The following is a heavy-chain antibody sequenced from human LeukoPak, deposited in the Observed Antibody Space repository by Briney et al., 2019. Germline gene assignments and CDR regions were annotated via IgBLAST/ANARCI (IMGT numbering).Heavy chain of an antibody. CDR2: IIPILGIA. J-gene: IGHJ4*02. V-gene: IGHV1-69*04. CDR1: GGTFSSYD. CDR3: ARERTHDYGDYFDY. D-gene: IGHD4-17*01. Sequence: GASVKVSCKASGGTFSSYDISWVRQAPGQGLEWMGRIIPILGIANYAQKFQGRVTITADKSTSTAYMELSGLRSEDTAVYYCARERTHDYGDYFDYWGQGTLVTVSS.